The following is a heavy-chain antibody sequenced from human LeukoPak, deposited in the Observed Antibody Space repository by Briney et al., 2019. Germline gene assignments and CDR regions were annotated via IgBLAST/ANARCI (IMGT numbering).Heavy chain of an antibody. J-gene: IGHJ6*03. CDR2: IIPIFGTA. D-gene: IGHD3-16*01. V-gene: IGHV1-69*05. CDR3: ARHRPGGSPWPPDYYYYMDV. CDR1: GGTFSSHA. Sequence: GASVKVSCKASGGTFSSHAISWVRQAPGQGLEWMGRIIPIFGTANYAQKFQGRVTITTDESTSTAYMELSSLRSEDTAVYYCARHRPGGSPWPPDYYYYMDVWGKGTTVTVSS.